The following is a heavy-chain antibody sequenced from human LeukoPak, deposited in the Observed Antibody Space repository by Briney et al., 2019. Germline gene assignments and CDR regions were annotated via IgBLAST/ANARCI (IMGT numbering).Heavy chain of an antibody. CDR1: GFTFSSYS. Sequence: GGSLRLSCVDSGFTFSSYSMNWVRQAPGKGLEWVSSISSGSKYIYNADSVKGRFTISRDNAKNSLYLQINSLRVEDTAVYYCARALSYRYGSMDFWGQGILVIVSS. V-gene: IGHV3-21*01. J-gene: IGHJ4*02. CDR2: ISSGSKYI. CDR3: ARALSYRYGSMDF. D-gene: IGHD5-18*01.